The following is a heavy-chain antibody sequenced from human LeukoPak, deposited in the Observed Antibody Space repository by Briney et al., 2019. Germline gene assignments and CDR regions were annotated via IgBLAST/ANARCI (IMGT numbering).Heavy chain of an antibody. CDR1: GYIFNSQG. Sequence: APVKVSCKASGYIFNSQGMNWVRQAPGQGLEWMGWINTDSGKATYAQGFTGRFVFSLDSSVSTVYLQISDLMPEDTAKYYCAREILRFDIWGQGTTVTVSS. CDR3: AREILRFDI. J-gene: IGHJ3*02. CDR2: INTDSGKA. V-gene: IGHV7-4-1*02.